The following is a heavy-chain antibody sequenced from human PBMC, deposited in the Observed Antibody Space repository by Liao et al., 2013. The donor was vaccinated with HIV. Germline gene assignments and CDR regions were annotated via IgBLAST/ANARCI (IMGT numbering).Heavy chain of an antibody. CDR2: IYYSGST. J-gene: IGHJ4*02. D-gene: IGHD5-18*01. Sequence: QVRLQESGPGLVKPSQTLSLTCTVSGGSISSGSYYWSWIRQPAGKGLEWIGYIYYSGSTNYNSSLKSRVTMSLDTSKNQFSLRLSSVTAADTAVYYCARGGYSYGPDFDYWGQGTLVTVSS. CDR3: ARGGYSYGPDFDY. CDR1: GGSISSGSYY. V-gene: IGHV4-61*10.